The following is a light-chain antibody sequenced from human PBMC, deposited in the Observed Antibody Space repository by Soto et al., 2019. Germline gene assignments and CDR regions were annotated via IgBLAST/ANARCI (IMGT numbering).Light chain of an antibody. CDR2: GSS. CDR1: QSVADLF. Sequence: EIVLTQSPDTLSLSPGERATLSCRASQSVADLFLAWYQQKPGQAPRLLIDGSSNRATGIPERFSGSRSGTDFTLTISSLEPEDFAVYYCQHYGPSPGFTFGPGTKVDI. V-gene: IGKV3-20*01. J-gene: IGKJ3*01. CDR3: QHYGPSPGFT.